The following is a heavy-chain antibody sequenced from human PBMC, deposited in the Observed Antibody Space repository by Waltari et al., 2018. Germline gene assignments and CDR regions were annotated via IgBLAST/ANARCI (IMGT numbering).Heavy chain of an antibody. CDR1: GYSSTRFY. Sequence: QVQLVPSGAEVKKPGASVKVSCKAAGYSSTRFYIHWVRQAPGQGRGWMGVIDPSGGGTTYAERFQGRVSMTRDTSTSTVHMDLISLTSEDAAVYYCATYGSGRYAHFDHWGQGTLVTVSS. CDR3: ATYGSGRYAHFDH. D-gene: IGHD3-10*01. V-gene: IGHV1-46*01. J-gene: IGHJ4*02. CDR2: IDPSGGGT.